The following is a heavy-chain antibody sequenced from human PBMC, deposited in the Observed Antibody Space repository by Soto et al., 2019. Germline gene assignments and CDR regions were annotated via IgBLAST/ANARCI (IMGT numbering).Heavy chain of an antibody. V-gene: IGHV3-15*01. J-gene: IGHJ6*02. CDR2: IKSKTDGGTT. D-gene: IGHD2-21*01. CDR1: GFTFSNAW. Sequence: EVQLVESGGGLVKPGGSLRLSCAASGFTFSNAWMSWVRQAPGKGLEWVGRIKSKTDGGTTDYAAPVKGRFTISRDDSKNTLYLQMNSLKTEDTAVYYCTTFPAVVFYYYYYGMDVWGQGTTVTVSS. CDR3: TTFPAVVFYYYYYGMDV.